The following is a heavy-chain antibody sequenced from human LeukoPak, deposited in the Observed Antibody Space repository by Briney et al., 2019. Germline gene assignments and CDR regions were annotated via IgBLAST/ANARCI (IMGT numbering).Heavy chain of an antibody. V-gene: IGHV3-23*01. Sequence: PGGSLRLSCAASGFTFSSYAMSWVRQAPGKGLEWVSAISGSGGSTYYADSVKGRFTISRDNSKNTLYLQMNSLRAEDTAVYYCAKDLGYSNYYYYGMDVWGQGTTVTVSS. CDR2: ISGSGGST. CDR3: AKDLGYSNYYYYGMDV. J-gene: IGHJ6*02. CDR1: GFTFSSYA. D-gene: IGHD4-11*01.